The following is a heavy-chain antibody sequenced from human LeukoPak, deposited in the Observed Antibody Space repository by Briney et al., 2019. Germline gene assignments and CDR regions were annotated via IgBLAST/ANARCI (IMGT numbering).Heavy chain of an antibody. D-gene: IGHD5-24*01. Sequence: PSETLSLTCAVSGGSISSYYWSWIRQPPGKGLEWIGYIYYSGSTNYNPSLKSRVTISVDTSKNQFSLKLSSVTAADTAVYYCARNRDGYNSFDYWGQGTLVTVSS. V-gene: IGHV4-59*12. CDR3: ARNRDGYNSFDY. CDR2: IYYSGST. CDR1: GGSISSYY. J-gene: IGHJ4*02.